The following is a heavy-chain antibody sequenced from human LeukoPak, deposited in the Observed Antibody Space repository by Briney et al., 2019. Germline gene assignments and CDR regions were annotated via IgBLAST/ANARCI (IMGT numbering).Heavy chain of an antibody. J-gene: IGHJ4*02. D-gene: IGHD1-26*01. CDR3: ARTSGVGVFYPF. CDR2: INAGNGNT. V-gene: IGHV1-18*01. Sequence: ASVKVSCKASGYTFTSYAMNWVRQAPGQGLEWMGWINAGNGNTNYVQSLQGRVTVTTDTSTSTAYMELRSLRSDDTALYYCARTSGVGVFYPFWGQGTLLTVSS. CDR1: GYTFTSYA.